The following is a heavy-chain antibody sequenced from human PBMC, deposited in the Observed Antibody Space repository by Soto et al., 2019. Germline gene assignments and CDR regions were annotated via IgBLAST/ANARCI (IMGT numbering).Heavy chain of an antibody. CDR1: GYTFASYA. CDR2: ISAYNGNT. V-gene: IGHV1-18*01. CDR3: ARDNPSRDY. J-gene: IGHJ4*02. Sequence: QVQLVQSGAEVKKPGASVKVSCKASGYTFASYAISWMRQAPGQGLEWMGWISAYNGNTNYAQKLHGTVTMTTDTTTSTAYIELRSLRHDETAVYSCARDNPSRDYRGQGTLV.